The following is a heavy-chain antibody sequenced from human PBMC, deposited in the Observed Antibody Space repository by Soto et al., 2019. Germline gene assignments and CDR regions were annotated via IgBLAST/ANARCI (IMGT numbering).Heavy chain of an antibody. J-gene: IGHJ3*02. CDR3: ARDKTTMIVVLTADAFDI. D-gene: IGHD3-22*01. CDR2: IIAIFVTS. V-gene: IGHV1-69*13. Sequence: SLKLSCNTYAGTFSSYSISCVRQAPGQGVEWMGGIIAIFVTSNYAKKFKGSGQITADESTSKDYMEMRSLRSEDTAVYYCARDKTTMIVVLTADAFDIWGKGTMVTVSS. CDR1: AGTFSSYS.